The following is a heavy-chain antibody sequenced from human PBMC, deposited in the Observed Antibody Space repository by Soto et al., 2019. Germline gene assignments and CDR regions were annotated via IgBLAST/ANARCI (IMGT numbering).Heavy chain of an antibody. CDR2: IIPILSIT. D-gene: IGHD6-19*01. V-gene: IGHV1-69*10. CDR3: ARDARVAVTVTLDY. J-gene: IGHJ4*01. Sequence: SVKVSCKASGGTFSTYAISWVRQAPGQGLEWMGGIIPILSITNYAQKFQGRATITADESTSTAYMELSSLRSEDTAVYYCARDARVAVTVTLDYWGHGTLVTVSS. CDR1: GGTFSTYA.